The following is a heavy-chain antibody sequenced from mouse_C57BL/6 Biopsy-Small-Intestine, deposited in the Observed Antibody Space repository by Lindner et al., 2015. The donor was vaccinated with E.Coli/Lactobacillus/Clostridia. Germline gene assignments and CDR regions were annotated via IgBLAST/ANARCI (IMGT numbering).Heavy chain of an antibody. J-gene: IGHJ3*01. Sequence: VQLQESGAELVRPGASVKLSCTASGFNIKDDYMHWVKQRPEQGLEWIGWIDPENGDTEYASKFQGKATITADTSSNTAYLQLSSLISEDTAVYYCTGGGAWFAYWGQGTLVTVSA. CDR3: TGGGAWFAY. CDR2: IDPENGDT. CDR1: GFNIKDDY. V-gene: IGHV14-4*01.